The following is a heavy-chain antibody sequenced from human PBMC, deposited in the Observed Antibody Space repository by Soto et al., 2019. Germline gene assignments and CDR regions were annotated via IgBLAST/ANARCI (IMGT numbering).Heavy chain of an antibody. CDR3: ARQDLDRSGLRDYYYGMDV. V-gene: IGHV4-39*01. J-gene: IGHJ6*02. D-gene: IGHD6-19*01. CDR1: GGSISSSSYY. Sequence: KPSETLSLTCTVSGGSISSSSYYWGWIRQPPGKGLEWIGSIYYSGSTYYNPSLKSRVTISVDTSKNQFSLKLSSVTAADTAVYYCARQDLDRSGLRDYYYGMDVWGQGTTVTVSS. CDR2: IYYSGST.